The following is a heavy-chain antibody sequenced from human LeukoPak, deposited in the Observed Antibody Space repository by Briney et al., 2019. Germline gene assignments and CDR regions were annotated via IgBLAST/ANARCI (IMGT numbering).Heavy chain of an antibody. D-gene: IGHD2-2*01. J-gene: IGHJ5*02. Sequence: SETLSLTCTVSGYSISSGYYWGWIRQPPGKGLEWIANIYHSGNTYYNPSLKSRVTISVDTSRNQFSLKLSSVTAADPAVYYCALQPARRLTWFDPWGQGTLVTVSS. V-gene: IGHV4-38-2*02. CDR1: GYSISSGYY. CDR2: IYHSGNT. CDR3: ALQPARRLTWFDP.